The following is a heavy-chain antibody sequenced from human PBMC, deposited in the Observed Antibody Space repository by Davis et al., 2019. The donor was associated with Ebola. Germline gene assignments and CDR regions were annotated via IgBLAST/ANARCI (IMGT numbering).Heavy chain of an antibody. Sequence: PGGSLRLSCAASGFIVTSNYMTWVRQTPGKGLQWVSIIYSDGSTKYADSVKGRFTISRDNSKNTLFLQMNRLRAEDTAVYYCTAGSGGDWGQGTLVTVSS. CDR1: GFIVTSNY. J-gene: IGHJ4*02. V-gene: IGHV3-53*01. CDR3: TAGSGGD. D-gene: IGHD3-16*01. CDR2: IYSDGST.